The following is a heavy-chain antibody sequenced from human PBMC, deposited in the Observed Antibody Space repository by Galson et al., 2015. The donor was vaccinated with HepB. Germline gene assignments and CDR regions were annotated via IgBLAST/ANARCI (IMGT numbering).Heavy chain of an antibody. CDR2: INPNSGDT. CDR1: GYTFTGYY. J-gene: IGHJ4*02. Sequence: SVKVSCKASGYTFTGYYMHWVRQAPGQGLEWMGWINPNSGDTVYAQKFQGRVTMTRDTSISTAYMELSRLRSDDTAIYYCATRSTFGVVISYGGQGTLVTVSS. CDR3: ATRSTFGVVISY. D-gene: IGHD3-3*01. V-gene: IGHV1-2*02.